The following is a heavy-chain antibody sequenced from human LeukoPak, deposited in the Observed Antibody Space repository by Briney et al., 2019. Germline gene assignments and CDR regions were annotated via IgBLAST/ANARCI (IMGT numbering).Heavy chain of an antibody. J-gene: IGHJ4*02. D-gene: IGHD5-24*01. V-gene: IGHV1-8*01. CDR1: GFTFTSYD. Sequence: ASVKVSCKASGFTFTSYDINWVRQATGHGLEWMGWMTPNSGNSGFAQKFQGRVTMTRSTSISTAYMELTSLRSEDTAVYFCARARRDGYDFDYYFDYWGQGTLVTVSS. CDR3: ARARRDGYDFDYYFDY. CDR2: MTPNSGNS.